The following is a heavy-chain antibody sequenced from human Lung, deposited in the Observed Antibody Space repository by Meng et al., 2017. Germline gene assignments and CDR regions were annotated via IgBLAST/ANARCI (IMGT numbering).Heavy chain of an antibody. V-gene: IGHV6-1*01. CDR3: ARSQQWLDS. J-gene: IGHJ4*02. D-gene: IGHD6-19*01. CDR1: GDSVFSNSAA. Sequence: QVHLQQSGPGLVKPSQTLSLTCAISGDSVFSNSAAWNWIMQSQSRGLEWLGRTNYRSKWYNGYAVSVRSRITINPDTSKNQFSLQLNSVTHEDTAVYYCARSQQWLDSWGQGTLVTVSS. CDR2: TNYRSKWYN.